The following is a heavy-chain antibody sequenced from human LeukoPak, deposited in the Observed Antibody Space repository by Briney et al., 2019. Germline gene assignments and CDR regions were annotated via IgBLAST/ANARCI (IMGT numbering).Heavy chain of an antibody. D-gene: IGHD3-10*01. J-gene: IGHJ4*02. CDR1: GYTFTSYG. CDR3: ARDSGWYYFDY. Sequence: ASVTVSCKASGYTFTSYGISWVRQAPGQGLEWMGWISAYNGNTNYAQKLQGRVTMTTDTSTSTAYVELRSLRSDDTAVYYCARDSGWYYFDYWGQGTLVTVSS. V-gene: IGHV1-18*01. CDR2: ISAYNGNT.